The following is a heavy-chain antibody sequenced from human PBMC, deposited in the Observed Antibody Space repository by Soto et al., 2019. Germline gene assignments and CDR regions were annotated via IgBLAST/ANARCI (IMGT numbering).Heavy chain of an antibody. J-gene: IGHJ6*02. CDR1: SGSFSGYY. Sequence: QVQLQQWGAGLLKPSETLSLTCAVYSGSFSGYYWSWIRQPPGMGLEWIGEINHSGSTNYNPSLKSRVTISVDTSKTQFSLKLSSVTAADTAVYYCARGRVGGNSGSRRYYYYGMDVWGQGTTVTVSS. D-gene: IGHD2-21*02. CDR3: ARGRVGGNSGSRRYYYYGMDV. V-gene: IGHV4-34*01. CDR2: INHSGST.